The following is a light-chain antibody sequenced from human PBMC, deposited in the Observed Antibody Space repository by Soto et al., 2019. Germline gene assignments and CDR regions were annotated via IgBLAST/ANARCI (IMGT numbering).Light chain of an antibody. Sequence: QSALTQPASVSGSPGQSITISCTGNRSDVGGYKYVSWYQQYPGKAPKLMISEVSNRPSGVSNRFSGSKSGNTASLTISGLQAEDEGHYYCMSYSDSGAGQVVFGGGTKVTVL. CDR1: RSDVGGYKY. V-gene: IGLV2-14*01. CDR2: EVS. CDR3: MSYSDSGAGQVV. J-gene: IGLJ2*01.